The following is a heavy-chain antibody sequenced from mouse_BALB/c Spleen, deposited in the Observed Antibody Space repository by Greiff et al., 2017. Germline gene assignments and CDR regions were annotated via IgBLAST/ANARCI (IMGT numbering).Heavy chain of an antibody. V-gene: IGHV3-2*02. CDR3: ARSYGTGYFDV. J-gene: IGHJ1*01. Sequence: EVKLVESGPGLVKPSQSLSLTCTVTGYSITSDYAWYWIRQFPGNKLEWMGYISYSGSTSYNPSLKSRISITRDTSKNQFFLQLNSVTTEDTATYYCARSYGTGYFDVWGAGTTVTVSS. CDR1: GYSITSDYA. CDR2: ISYSGST. D-gene: IGHD1-2*01.